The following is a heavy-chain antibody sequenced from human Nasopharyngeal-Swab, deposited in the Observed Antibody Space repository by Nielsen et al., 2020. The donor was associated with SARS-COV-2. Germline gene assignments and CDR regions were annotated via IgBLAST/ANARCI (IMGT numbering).Heavy chain of an antibody. CDR1: GGSITSTSHY. J-gene: IGHJ4*02. CDR2: VSYRGST. CDR3: AGDGAYSGYDWTY. Sequence: SETLSLTCTVSGGSITSTSHYWGWIRQPPGKGLEWIGCVSYRGSTYHNPSLKSRVTVPVDTSKNQFSLKLTSLTAADTAVYYCAGDGAYSGYDWTYWGQGTLVTVSS. D-gene: IGHD5-12*01. V-gene: IGHV4-39*07.